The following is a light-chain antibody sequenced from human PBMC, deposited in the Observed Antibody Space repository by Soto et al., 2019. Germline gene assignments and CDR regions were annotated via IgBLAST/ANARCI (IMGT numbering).Light chain of an antibody. V-gene: IGKV1-27*01. J-gene: IGKJ4*01. CDR1: LPISNY. Sequence: DVQVSKTPSSIAPPIADVAIIICRASLPISNYLAWYQQKPGKIPNLLIYAASTLQAGAPSRFSGSGSGTDFTLTISSLQPEDVAAYYCQKYNIVTHTLAGGSKVAIK. CDR2: AAS. CDR3: QKYNIVTHT.